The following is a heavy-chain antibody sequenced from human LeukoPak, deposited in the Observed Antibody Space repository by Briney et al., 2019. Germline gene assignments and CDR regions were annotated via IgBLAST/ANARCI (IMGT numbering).Heavy chain of an antibody. CDR2: ISGSGGST. D-gene: IGHD4/OR15-4a*01. CDR3: ARATMGVLLDY. Sequence: PGGSLRLSRPPSGFTFSSSAMRWVRQPPGKGLECVSAISGSGGSTYYADSVKGRFTISRDNSKNTLYLQMSSLRAEDTAVYYCARATMGVLLDYWGQGTPVTVSS. CDR1: GFTFSSSA. J-gene: IGHJ4*02. V-gene: IGHV3-23*01.